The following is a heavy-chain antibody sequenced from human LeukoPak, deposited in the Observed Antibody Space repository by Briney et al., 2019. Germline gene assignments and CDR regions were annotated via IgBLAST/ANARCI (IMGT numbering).Heavy chain of an antibody. CDR3: ARGWPVPEYSGYVGFDY. D-gene: IGHD5-12*01. J-gene: IGHJ4*02. V-gene: IGHV3-20*01. CDR2: INWNGGST. CDR1: GFTFDDYG. Sequence: PGGSLRLSCAASGFTFDDYGMSWVRQAPGKGLEWVSGINWNGGSTGYADSVKGRFTISRDNAKNSLYLQMNSLRAEDTALYHCARGWPVPEYSGYVGFDYWGQGTLVTVSS.